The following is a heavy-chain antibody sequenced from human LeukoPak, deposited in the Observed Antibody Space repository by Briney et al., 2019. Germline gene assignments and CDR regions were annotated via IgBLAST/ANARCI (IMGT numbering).Heavy chain of an antibody. D-gene: IGHD1-26*01. CDR3: AKASGGSGSYAPFDY. J-gene: IGHJ4*02. CDR1: GFTFSSYA. CDR2: ISGSGGST. V-gene: IGHV3-23*01. Sequence: GGSLRPSCAASGFTFSSYAMSWVRQAPGKGLGWVSAISGSGGSTYYADSVKGRFTISRDNSKNTLYLQMNSLRAEDTAVYYCAKASGGSGSYAPFDYWGQGTLVTVSS.